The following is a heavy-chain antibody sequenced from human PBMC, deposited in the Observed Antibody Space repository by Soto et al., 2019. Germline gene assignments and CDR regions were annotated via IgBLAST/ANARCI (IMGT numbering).Heavy chain of an antibody. CDR2: ISGSGGST. CDR1: GFTFSSYA. J-gene: IGHJ6*02. Sequence: GGSLRLSCAASGFTFSSYAMSWVRQAPGKGLEWVSAISGSGGSTYYADSVKGRFTISRDNSKNTLYLQMNSLRAEDTAVYYCAKVGIAAAGIFYPYGMDVWGQGTTVTVSS. V-gene: IGHV3-23*01. D-gene: IGHD6-13*01. CDR3: AKVGIAAAGIFYPYGMDV.